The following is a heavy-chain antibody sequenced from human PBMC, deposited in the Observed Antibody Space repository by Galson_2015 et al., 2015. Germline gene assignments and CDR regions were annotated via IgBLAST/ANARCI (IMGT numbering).Heavy chain of an antibody. CDR1: GFTFSRYG. CDR3: ARDREPYSYGDSWYYGMDV. V-gene: IGHV3-33*01. CDR2: IWYDGSYN. D-gene: IGHD3-16*01. J-gene: IGHJ6*02. Sequence: SLRLSCAASGFTFSRYGMHWVRQAPGKGLEWVAVIWYDGSYNYYAESVKGRFTVSRENSKNTLFLQVNSLRAEDTAVYYCARDREPYSYGDSWYYGMDVWGQGTTVTVSS.